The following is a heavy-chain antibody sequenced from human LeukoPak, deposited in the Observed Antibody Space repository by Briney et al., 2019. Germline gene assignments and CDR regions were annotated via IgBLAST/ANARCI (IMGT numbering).Heavy chain of an antibody. CDR2: ISYDGSNK. CDR1: GFTFSSYA. J-gene: IGHJ4*02. Sequence: GGSLRLSCAASGFTFSSYAMHWVRQAPGKGLEWVAVISYDGSNKYYADSVKGRFTISRDNSKNTLYLQMNSLRAEDTAVYHCAKDVVGQQWPENYWGQGTLVTVSS. CDR3: AKDVVGQQWPENY. V-gene: IGHV3-30*04. D-gene: IGHD6-19*01.